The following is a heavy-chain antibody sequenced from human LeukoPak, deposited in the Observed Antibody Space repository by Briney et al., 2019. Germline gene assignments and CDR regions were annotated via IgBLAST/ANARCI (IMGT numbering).Heavy chain of an antibody. CDR3: ARQGPTGTTYAFDI. CDR1: GGSISSSSYY. Sequence: QPSQTLSLTCTVSGGSISSSSYYWGWIRQPPGKGLEWIGSIYYSGSTYYNPSLKSRVTISVDTSKNQFSLKLSSVTAADTAVYYCARQGPTGTTYAFDIWGQGTMVTVSS. D-gene: IGHD1-7*01. CDR2: IYYSGST. J-gene: IGHJ3*02. V-gene: IGHV4-39*01.